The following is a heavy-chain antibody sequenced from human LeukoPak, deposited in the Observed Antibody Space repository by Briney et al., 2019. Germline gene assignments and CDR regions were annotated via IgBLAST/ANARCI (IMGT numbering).Heavy chain of an antibody. J-gene: IGHJ6*02. CDR1: GYTFTSYD. V-gene: IGHV1-8*01. Sequence: ASVKVSCKASGYTFTSYDINWVRQATGQGLEWMGWMNPNRGNTGYAQKFQGRVTMTRNTSISTAYMELSSLRSEDTAVYYCARVPLYCSGGSCSFLGYYYYGMDVWGQGTTVTVSS. CDR3: ARVPLYCSGGSCSFLGYYYYGMDV. D-gene: IGHD2-15*01. CDR2: MNPNRGNT.